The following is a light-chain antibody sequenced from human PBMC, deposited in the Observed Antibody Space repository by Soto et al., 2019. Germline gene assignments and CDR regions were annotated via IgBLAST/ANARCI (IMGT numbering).Light chain of an antibody. J-gene: IGKJ4*01. CDR1: QSISSY. CDR3: QQSYSTPLT. CDR2: AAS. Sequence: DIQMTQSPSSLSASLGDRVTITCRASQSISSYLNWYQQKPGKAPKLLIYAASSLQSGVPPRFTGTRSGTDFTLTISNLQPEDFATYYCQQSYSTPLTFGGGTKVEIK. V-gene: IGKV1-39*01.